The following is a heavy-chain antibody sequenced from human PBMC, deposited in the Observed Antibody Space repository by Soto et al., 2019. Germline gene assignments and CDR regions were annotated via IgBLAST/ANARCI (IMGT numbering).Heavy chain of an antibody. V-gene: IGHV3-23*01. D-gene: IGHD3-22*01. Sequence: PGGSLRLSCAAAGFAFSTYAMTWVRQAPGKGLEWVSVISGSGGSSYYAASVKGRFTISRDNAKNSLYLQMNSLRAEDTAVYYCARDYYDSSGYYLNWFDPWGQGTLVTVSS. CDR1: GFAFSTYA. CDR2: ISGSGGSS. J-gene: IGHJ5*02. CDR3: ARDYYDSSGYYLNWFDP.